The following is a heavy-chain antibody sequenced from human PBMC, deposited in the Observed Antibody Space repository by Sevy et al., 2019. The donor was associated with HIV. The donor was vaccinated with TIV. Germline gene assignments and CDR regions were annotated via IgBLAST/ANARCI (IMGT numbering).Heavy chain of an antibody. D-gene: IGHD3-16*01. V-gene: IGHV3-74*01. J-gene: IGHJ4*02. CDR3: TRDGGGLAY. CDR1: GFTFSHYW. Sequence: GGSLRLACAVSGFTFSHYWVHWVRQAPGEGLGWVSRISTDGSSTNYADSVKGRFTISRDNAKNTLYLQMNSLRVEDTAVYYCTRDGGGLAYWGQGTLVTVSS. CDR2: ISTDGSST.